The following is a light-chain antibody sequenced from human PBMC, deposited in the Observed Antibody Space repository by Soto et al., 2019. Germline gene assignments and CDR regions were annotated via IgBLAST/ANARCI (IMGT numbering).Light chain of an antibody. CDR3: QQYGISPT. V-gene: IGKV3-20*01. CDR1: HSDSSNY. Sequence: EIVLTQSPGTLSLSPGERATLSCRSSHSDSSNYLAWYQQKPGQAPRLLIYDVSSRATGIPDRFSGSGSGTDFTLTISRLEPVDFAVYYCQQYGISPTFGQGTKVEIK. J-gene: IGKJ1*01. CDR2: DVS.